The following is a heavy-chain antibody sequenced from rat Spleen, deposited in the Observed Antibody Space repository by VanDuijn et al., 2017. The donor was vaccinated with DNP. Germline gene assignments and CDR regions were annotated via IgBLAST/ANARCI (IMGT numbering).Heavy chain of an antibody. Sequence: EVQLVESGGCLVQPGRSLKLSCAASGFIFSNYYMAWVRQAPKKGLEWVATISTSGSTTYYPYSVKGRFTISRDNAKSSLYLQMNSLKSEDTATYYCARRPLTTVATTYPYYFDYWAQGVMVTVSS. CDR1: GFIFSNYY. D-gene: IGHD1-3*01. CDR2: ISTSGSTT. V-gene: IGHV5-25*01. J-gene: IGHJ2*01. CDR3: ARRPLTTVATTYPYYFDY.